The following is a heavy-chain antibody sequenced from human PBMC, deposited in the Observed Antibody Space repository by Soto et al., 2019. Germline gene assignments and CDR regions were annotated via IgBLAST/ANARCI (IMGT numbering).Heavy chain of an antibody. Sequence: LSLTCTVSGGSINSGDYSWTWIRQPPGKGLEWIGYIYHTGTTYYNMSLKSRVTISVDRSKNQFSLKLSSVTAADTAVYYCGRGINYYDSSGDSWFDPWGQGTLVTVSS. D-gene: IGHD3-22*01. CDR1: GGSINSGDYS. CDR2: IYHTGTT. J-gene: IGHJ5*02. V-gene: IGHV4-30-2*01. CDR3: GRGINYYDSSGDSWFDP.